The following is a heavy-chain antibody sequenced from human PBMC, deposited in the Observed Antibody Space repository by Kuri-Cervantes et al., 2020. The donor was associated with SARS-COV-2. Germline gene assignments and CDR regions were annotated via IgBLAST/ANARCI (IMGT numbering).Heavy chain of an antibody. V-gene: IGHV3-30-3*01. CDR1: GFTFSSYA. J-gene: IGHJ3*02. CDR3: AREIIGVVGASDAFDI. D-gene: IGHD2-15*01. CDR2: ISYDRSNK. Sequence: LSLTCAASGFTFSSYAMHWVRQAPGKGLEWVAVISYDRSNKYYADSVKGRFTISRDNSKNTLYLQMNSLRAEDTAVYYCAREIIGVVGASDAFDIWGQGTMVTVSS.